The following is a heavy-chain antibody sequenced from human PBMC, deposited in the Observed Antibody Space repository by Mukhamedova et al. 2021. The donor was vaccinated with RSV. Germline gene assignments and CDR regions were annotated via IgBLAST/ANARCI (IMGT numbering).Heavy chain of an antibody. CDR1: SSYA. D-gene: IGHD2-15*01. CDR2: ISYDGSNK. CDR3: ASGSSPDDY. J-gene: IGHJ4*02. Sequence: SSYAMHWVRQAPGKGLEWVAVISYDGSNKYYADPVKGRFTISRDNSKNTLYLQLNSLRAEDTAVYYCASGSSPDDYWGQGTLVT. V-gene: IGHV3-30-3*01.